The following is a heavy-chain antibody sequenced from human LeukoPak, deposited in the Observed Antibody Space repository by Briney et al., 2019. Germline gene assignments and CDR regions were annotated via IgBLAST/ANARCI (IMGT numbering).Heavy chain of an antibody. D-gene: IGHD6-13*01. CDR2: IYYRGST. V-gene: IGHV4-59*01. CDR1: GGSISSYY. J-gene: IGHJ4*02. Sequence: SETLSLTCTVSGGSISSYYWSWIRQPPGKGLEWIGYIYYRGSTNYNPSLKSRVTISVDTSKNQFSLKLSSVTAADTAVYYRARAPMAAAGTGYDYWGQGTLVTVS. CDR3: ARAPMAAAGTGYDY.